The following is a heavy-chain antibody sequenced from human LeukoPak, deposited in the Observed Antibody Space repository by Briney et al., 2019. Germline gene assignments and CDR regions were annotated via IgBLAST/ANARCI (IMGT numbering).Heavy chain of an antibody. CDR3: ARGRGDDDNFLRHGAYFDY. D-gene: IGHD5-24*01. Sequence: LRLSCEASAFPFKIYEIISDRQAHGHWLDWLFYISRSGSTIYYADSVKGRFTISRDNAKNSLYLQMNSLRAEDTAVYYCARGRGDDDNFLRHGAYFDYWGQATLVTVSS. V-gene: IGHV3-48*03. J-gene: IGHJ4*02. CDR2: ISRSGSTI. CDR1: AFPFKIYE.